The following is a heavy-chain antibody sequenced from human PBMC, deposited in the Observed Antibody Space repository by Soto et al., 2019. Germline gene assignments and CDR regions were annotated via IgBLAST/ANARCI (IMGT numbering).Heavy chain of an antibody. D-gene: IGHD2-15*01. V-gene: IGHV4-59*08. CDR2: IYYSGST. J-gene: IGHJ5*02. CDR1: GGSISSYY. CDR3: ARHTRTNWFDP. Sequence: PSETLSLTCTVSGGSISSYYWSWIRQPPGKGLEWIGYIYYSGSTNYNPSLKSRVTISVDTSKNQFSLKLSSVTAADTAVYYCARHTRTNWFDPWGQGTLVTVSS.